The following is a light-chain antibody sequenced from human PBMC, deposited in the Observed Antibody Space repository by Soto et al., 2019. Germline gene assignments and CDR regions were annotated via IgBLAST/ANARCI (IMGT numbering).Light chain of an antibody. CDR1: SSDVGGYNY. CDR2: GDS. CDR3: SSYTTRTTLI. Sequence: QSVLTQPASVSGSRGQSITISCTGTSSDVGGYNYVSWYQHHPGTAPKLMIYGDSKRPSGVSNRFSGSKAGNTASLTISGLQADDEADYYCSSYTTRTTLIFGGGTKLTVL. V-gene: IGLV2-14*03. J-gene: IGLJ2*01.